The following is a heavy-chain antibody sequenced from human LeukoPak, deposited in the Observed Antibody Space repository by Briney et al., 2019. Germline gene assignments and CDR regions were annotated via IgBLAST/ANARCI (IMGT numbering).Heavy chain of an antibody. Sequence: SETLSLACTVSGGSISSYFWSWVRQPAGKGLEWIGRIYTSGSTNYNPSLKSRVTISVDKSKNQFSLKLSSVTAAATAVYSCERWYSSSWAAIGYYYYYMNVWGKGTTVTVSS. CDR2: IYTSGST. CDR3: ERWYSSSWAAIGYYYYYMNV. J-gene: IGHJ6*03. V-gene: IGHV4-4*07. CDR1: GGSISSYF. D-gene: IGHD6-13*01.